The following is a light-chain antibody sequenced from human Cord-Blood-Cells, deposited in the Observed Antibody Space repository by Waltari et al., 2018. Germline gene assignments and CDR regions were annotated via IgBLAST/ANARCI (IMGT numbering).Light chain of an antibody. CDR3: QNYNSAPVT. CDR2: AAS. V-gene: IGKV1-27*01. Sequence: IQMTLSPSSLSASVGARVTTTCRASPCISNYLAWYQQKPGKVPKLLIYAASTLPSGVPARFSGSGSGTDFTLTISSLQPEDVAAYYCQNYNSAPVTFGGGTKVELK. J-gene: IGKJ4*01. CDR1: PCISNY.